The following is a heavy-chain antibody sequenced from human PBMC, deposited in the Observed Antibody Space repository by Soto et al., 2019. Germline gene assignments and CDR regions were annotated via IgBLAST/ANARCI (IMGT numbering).Heavy chain of an antibody. V-gene: IGHV2-26*02. D-gene: IGHD6-13*01. CDR3: ARIPRYSSSGYGMDV. Sequence: QVTLKESGPVLVKPTETLTLTCTVSGFSLSNARMGVSWIRRPPGKALEWLAHIFSNDEKSYSTSLKSRLTISKDTSKSQVVLTLTNMDPADQATYYCARIPRYSSSGYGMDVWGQWTTVTVSS. J-gene: IGHJ6*02. CDR1: GFSLSNARMG. CDR2: IFSNDEK.